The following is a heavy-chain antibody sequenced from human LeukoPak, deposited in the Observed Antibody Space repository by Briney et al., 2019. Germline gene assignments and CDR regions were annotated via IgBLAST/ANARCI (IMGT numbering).Heavy chain of an antibody. CDR2: ISGSGGST. J-gene: IGHJ6*02. D-gene: IGHD1-7*01. Sequence: GGSLRLSCAASGFTFSSYAMSWVRQAPGKGLEWVSAISGSGGSTYYADSVKGRFTISRDNSKNTLYLQMNSLRAEDTAVYYCAKGLAGTRYYYYGMDVWGQGTTVTVSS. V-gene: IGHV3-23*01. CDR3: AKGLAGTRYYYYGMDV. CDR1: GFTFSSYA.